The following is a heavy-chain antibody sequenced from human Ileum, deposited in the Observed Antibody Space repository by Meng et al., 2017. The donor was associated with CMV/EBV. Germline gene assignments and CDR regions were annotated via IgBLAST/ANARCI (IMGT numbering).Heavy chain of an antibody. CDR2: IKQDGTEK. CDR1: GFTFSTYW. CDR3: ARPGVFLEWLLWDYYYYGMDV. J-gene: IGHJ6*02. D-gene: IGHD3-3*01. V-gene: IGHV3-7*01. Sequence: GESLKISCAASGFTFSTYWMSWVRQAPGKGLEWVANIKQDGTEKYSVDSVKGRFTISRDNAKNSLYLQMNNLRADDTAVYYCARPGVFLEWLLWDYYYYGMDVWGQGTTVTVSS.